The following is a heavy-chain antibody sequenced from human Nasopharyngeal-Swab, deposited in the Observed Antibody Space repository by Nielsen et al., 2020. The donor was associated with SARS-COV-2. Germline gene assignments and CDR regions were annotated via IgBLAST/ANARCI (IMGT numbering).Heavy chain of an antibody. CDR3: ARGIVGATV. J-gene: IGHJ4*02. D-gene: IGHD1-26*01. CDR2: IYCSGST. CDR1: GGSISSYY. V-gene: IGHV4-59*13. Sequence: GSLRLSCTVSGGSISSYYWSWIRQPPGKGLEWIGYIYCSGSTNYNPSLKSRVTISVDTSKNQFSLKLSSVTAADTAVYYCARGIVGATVWGQGTLVTVSS.